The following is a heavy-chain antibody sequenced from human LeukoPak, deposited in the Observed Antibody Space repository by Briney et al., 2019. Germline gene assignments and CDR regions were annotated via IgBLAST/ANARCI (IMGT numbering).Heavy chain of an antibody. V-gene: IGHV4-59*01. Sequence: PSETLSLTCTVSGGSISSYYWSWIRQPPGKGLEWIGYIHYSGSTNYNPSLKGRVTISLDTSKNQFSLKLSSVTAADTAVYYCARVLGGYGGRRFDYWGQGTLVTVSS. D-gene: IGHD1-26*01. CDR3: ARVLGGYGGRRFDY. CDR2: IHYSGST. J-gene: IGHJ4*02. CDR1: GGSISSYY.